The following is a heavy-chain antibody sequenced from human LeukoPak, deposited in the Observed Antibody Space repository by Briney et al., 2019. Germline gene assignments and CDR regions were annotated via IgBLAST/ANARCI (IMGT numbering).Heavy chain of an antibody. Sequence: GSLRLSFAASGFPFSTYSMHWVRPAPGKGLEWVALISYDGRNKYYPDYVKGRFTISRDNSKNTPYLQMNSRRAEDTAVYYCAKVHSSGWYFFDYWGQGTLVTVSS. CDR2: ISYDGRNK. V-gene: IGHV3-30*18. CDR3: AKVHSSGWYFFDY. J-gene: IGHJ4*02. D-gene: IGHD6-19*01. CDR1: GFPFSTYS.